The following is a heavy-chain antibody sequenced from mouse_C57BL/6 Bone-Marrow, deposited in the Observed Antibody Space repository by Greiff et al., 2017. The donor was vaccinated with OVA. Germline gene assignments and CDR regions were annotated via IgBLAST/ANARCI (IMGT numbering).Heavy chain of an antibody. CDR3: ARDTTVVATPAMDY. Sequence: VQLQQSGPELVKPGASVKISCKASGYAFSSSWMNWVKQRPGKGLEWIGRIYPGDGDTNYNGKFKGKATLTADKSSSTAYRQLRSLTSEDSAVYFCARDTTVVATPAMDYWGQGTSVTVSS. CDR1: GYAFSSSW. V-gene: IGHV1-82*01. D-gene: IGHD1-1*01. J-gene: IGHJ4*01. CDR2: IYPGDGDT.